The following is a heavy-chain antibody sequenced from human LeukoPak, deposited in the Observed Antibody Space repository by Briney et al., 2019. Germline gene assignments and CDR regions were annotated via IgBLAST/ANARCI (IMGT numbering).Heavy chain of an antibody. D-gene: IGHD3-22*01. V-gene: IGHV5-51*01. CDR1: GYSFTSYW. Sequence: GESLKISCKGSGYSFTSYWIGWVRQMPGKGLEWMGIIYPGDSDTRYSPSFQGQVTTSADKSISTAYLQWSSLKASDTAMYYCARRDYYDSSGYYGRDAFDIWGQGTMVTVSS. CDR3: ARRDYYDSSGYYGRDAFDI. J-gene: IGHJ3*02. CDR2: IYPGDSDT.